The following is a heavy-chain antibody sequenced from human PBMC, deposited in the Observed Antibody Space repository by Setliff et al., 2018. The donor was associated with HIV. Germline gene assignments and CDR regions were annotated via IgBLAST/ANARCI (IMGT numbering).Heavy chain of an antibody. CDR2: INQSGGI. J-gene: IGHJ3*02. V-gene: IGHV4-34*01. CDR1: GGSFSGYY. Sequence: SEPLSLTCAVSGGSFSGYYWSWIRQPPGKGLEWIGEINQSGGINYNPSLKSRVTISIDTFKNQFSMKLYSVTAADTAVYYCATASGYDLFMGAFDIWGQGTMVTVSS. D-gene: IGHD5-12*01. CDR3: ATASGYDLFMGAFDI.